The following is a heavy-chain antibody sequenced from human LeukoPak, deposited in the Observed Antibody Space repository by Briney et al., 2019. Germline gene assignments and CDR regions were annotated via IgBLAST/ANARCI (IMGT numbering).Heavy chain of an antibody. CDR2: INPDGRTA. J-gene: IGHJ5*02. Sequence: GGSLRLSCAASGFTFSDYWMYWVRQGPGKRLLSVSRINPDGRTAHYADSVTGRFTISRDNARNTVYLQMNSLRVEDTAVYYCARGDRGTAAGNNWFNPWGQGTLVTVSS. CDR1: GFTFSDYW. CDR3: ARGDRGTAAGNNWFNP. V-gene: IGHV3-74*01. D-gene: IGHD6-13*01.